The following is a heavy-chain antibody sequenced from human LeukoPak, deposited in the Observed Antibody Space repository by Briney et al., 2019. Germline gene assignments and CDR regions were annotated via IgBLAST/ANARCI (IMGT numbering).Heavy chain of an antibody. CDR1: GGSISSGTYY. V-gene: IGHV4-39*07. CDR3: ARDRKYYYHMDV. CDR2: IYHTGST. J-gene: IGHJ6*03. Sequence: PSETLSLTCTVSGGSISSGTYYWGWIRHPPGKGLEWVGSIYHTGSTYYHPSFKSRVTMSVDTSKNQFSLKLSSLTAADTAVYYCARDRKYYYHMDVWGKGTTVTVSS.